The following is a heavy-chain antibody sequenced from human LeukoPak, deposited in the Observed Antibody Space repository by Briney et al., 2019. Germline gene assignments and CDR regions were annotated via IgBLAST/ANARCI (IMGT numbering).Heavy chain of an antibody. D-gene: IGHD3-22*01. CDR2: IYYSEST. J-gene: IGHJ4*02. CDR3: ATWITMIVVVTSY. Sequence: PSETLSLTCTVSGGSISSSNYYWGWIRQPPGKGLEWIGSIYYSESTYYNPSLKSRVTISVDTSKNQFSLKLSSVTAADTAVYYCATWITMIVVVTSYWGQGTLVTVSS. V-gene: IGHV4-39*01. CDR1: GGSISSSNYY.